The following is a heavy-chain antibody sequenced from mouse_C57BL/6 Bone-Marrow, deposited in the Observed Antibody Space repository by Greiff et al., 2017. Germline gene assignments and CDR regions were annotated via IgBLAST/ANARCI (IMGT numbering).Heavy chain of an antibody. Sequence: EVKLMESGGGLVKPGGSLKLSCAASGFTFSDYGMHWVRQAPEKGLEWVAYISSGSSTIYYADTVKGRFTISRDNAKNTLFLQMTSLRSEDTAMYYCARDPNWDYFDYWGQGTTLTVSS. V-gene: IGHV5-17*01. J-gene: IGHJ2*01. CDR3: ARDPNWDYFDY. CDR1: GFTFSDYG. D-gene: IGHD4-1*01. CDR2: ISSGSSTI.